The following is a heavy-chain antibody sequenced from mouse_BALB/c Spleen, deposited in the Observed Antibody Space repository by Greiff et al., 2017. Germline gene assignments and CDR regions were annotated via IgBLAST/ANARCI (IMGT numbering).Heavy chain of an antibody. CDR2: IYYSGTI. CDR1: GISITTGNYR. V-gene: IGHV3-5*02. J-gene: IGHJ4*01. Sequence: EVQLQESGPGLVKPSQTVSLTCTVTGISITTGNYRWSWIRQFPGNKLEWIGYIYYSGTITYNPSLTSRTTITRDTSKNQFFLEMNSLTAEDTATYYCARDDNYDAMDYWGQGTSVTVSS. CDR3: ARDDNYDAMDY.